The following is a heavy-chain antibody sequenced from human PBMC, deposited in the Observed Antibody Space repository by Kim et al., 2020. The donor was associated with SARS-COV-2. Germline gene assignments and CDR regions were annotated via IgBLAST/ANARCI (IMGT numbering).Heavy chain of an antibody. V-gene: IGHV4-31*03. CDR2: IYYSGST. Sequence: SETLSLTCTVSGGSISSGGYYWSWIRQHPGKGLEWIGYIYYSGSTYYNPSLKSRVTISVDTSKNQFSLKLSSVTAADTAVYYCARDGATGIAARWGRGTLVTVSS. J-gene: IGHJ2*01. CDR3: ARDGATGIAAR. D-gene: IGHD6-13*01. CDR1: GGSISSGGYY.